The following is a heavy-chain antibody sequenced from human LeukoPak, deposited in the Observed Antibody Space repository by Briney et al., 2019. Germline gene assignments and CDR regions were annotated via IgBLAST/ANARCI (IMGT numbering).Heavy chain of an antibody. CDR1: GFTFSSYG. CDR2: ISYDGSNK. D-gene: IGHD6-13*01. J-gene: IGHJ6*02. Sequence: GGSLRLSCAASGFTFSSYGMHWVRQAPGKGLEWAAVISYDGSNKYYADSVKGRFTISRDNSKNTLYLQMNSLRAEDTAVYYCAKDWAAAGTGYYYYYYGMDVWGQGTTVTVSS. V-gene: IGHV3-30*18. CDR3: AKDWAAAGTGYYYYYYGMDV.